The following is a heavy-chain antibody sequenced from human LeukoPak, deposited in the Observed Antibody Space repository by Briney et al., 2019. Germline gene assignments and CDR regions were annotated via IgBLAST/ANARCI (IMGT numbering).Heavy chain of an antibody. D-gene: IGHD6-19*01. CDR2: IYHSGNT. Sequence: SETLSLTCSVSGSSISSDYYWGWIRQPPGKGLEWIGSIYHSGNTYYNPSLKSRVTILIDTSKNQFSLKLNSVTAADTAVYYCARAGYSNGLDYWGQGTLVTVSS. CDR3: ARAGYSNGLDY. J-gene: IGHJ4*02. CDR1: GSSISSDYY. V-gene: IGHV4-38-2*02.